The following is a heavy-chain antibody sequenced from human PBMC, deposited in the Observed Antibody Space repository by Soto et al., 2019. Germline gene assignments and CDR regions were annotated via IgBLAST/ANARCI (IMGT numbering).Heavy chain of an antibody. J-gene: IGHJ4*02. D-gene: IGHD5-12*01. CDR3: ARSPRVIVAAKGTLDY. CDR1: GYTFTTFG. V-gene: IGHV1-18*04. Sequence: QVQLVQSGGEVKKPGASVKVSCKASGYTFTTFGITWVRQAPGQGLEWMGWISTSTGNTNYAPKLQGRATLTTDTSTRTAYLELRSLTSDDTAVYYCARSPRVIVAAKGTLDYWGQGTLVTVSS. CDR2: ISTSTGNT.